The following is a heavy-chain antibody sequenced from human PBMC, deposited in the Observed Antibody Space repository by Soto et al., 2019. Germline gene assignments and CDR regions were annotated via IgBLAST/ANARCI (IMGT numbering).Heavy chain of an antibody. Sequence: SETLSLTCAVSGGSISSSNWWSWVRQPPGKGLEWIGEIYHSGSTNYNPSLKSRVTISVDTSKNQFSLKLSSVTAADTAVYYCARDGSSGYWGVDYWGQGTLVTVSS. D-gene: IGHD3-22*01. V-gene: IGHV4-4*02. J-gene: IGHJ4*02. CDR3: ARDGSSGYWGVDY. CDR1: GGSISSSNW. CDR2: IYHSGST.